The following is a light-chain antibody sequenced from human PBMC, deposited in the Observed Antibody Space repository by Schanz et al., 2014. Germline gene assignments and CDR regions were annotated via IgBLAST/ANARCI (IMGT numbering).Light chain of an antibody. J-gene: IGKJ1*01. CDR1: QIGSSY. CDR3: HQYGASPWT. V-gene: IGKV3-20*01. Sequence: EIVMTQSPATLSVSPGERATLSCRASQIGSSYLAWYQHKPGQAPRLLIYGASSRATGIPDRFSGSGSGTDFTLTISRLEPEDFAVFYCHQYGASPWTFGQGTKVEIK. CDR2: GAS.